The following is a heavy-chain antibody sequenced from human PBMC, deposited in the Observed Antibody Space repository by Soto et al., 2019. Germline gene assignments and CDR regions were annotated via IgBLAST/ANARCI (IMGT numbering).Heavy chain of an antibody. Sequence: EVQLVESGGGLVKPGGSLRLSCAASGFTFSNAWMNWVRQAPGKGLEWVGRIKSKTDGGTTDYAAPVKGRFTISRDDSKNTLYLQMNSLKTEDTAVYYCTTDNPLLWFGELCDFDYWGQGTLVTVSS. CDR1: GFTFSNAW. J-gene: IGHJ4*02. D-gene: IGHD3-10*01. CDR3: TTDNPLLWFGELCDFDY. CDR2: IKSKTDGGTT. V-gene: IGHV3-15*07.